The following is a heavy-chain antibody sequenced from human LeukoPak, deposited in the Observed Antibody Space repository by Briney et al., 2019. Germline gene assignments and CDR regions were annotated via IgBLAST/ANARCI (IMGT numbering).Heavy chain of an antibody. CDR1: GFTFSNAW. CDR3: TTTEWELPGGVLDY. Sequence: PEGSLRLSCAASGFTFSNAWMSWVRQAPGKGLEWVGRIKSKTDGGTTDYAAPVKGRFTISRDDSENTLYLQMNSLKTEDTAVYYCTTTEWELPGGVLDYWGQGTLVTVSS. J-gene: IGHJ4*02. D-gene: IGHD1-26*01. CDR2: IKSKTDGGTT. V-gene: IGHV3-15*01.